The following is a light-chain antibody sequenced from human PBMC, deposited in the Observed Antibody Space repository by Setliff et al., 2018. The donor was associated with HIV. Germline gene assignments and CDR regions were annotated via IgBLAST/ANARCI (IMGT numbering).Light chain of an antibody. CDR1: SSDIGGYNY. J-gene: IGLJ1*01. CDR3: CSYAGSDTSSV. Sequence: QSVLTQPRSVSGSPGQSVTISCTGTSSDIGGYNYVSWYQQHPDKASKLLIYDVSKRPSGVPDRFYGSKSGNTASLTVSGLQAEDEADYYCCSYAGSDTSSVFGTGTKVTV. V-gene: IGLV2-11*01. CDR2: DVS.